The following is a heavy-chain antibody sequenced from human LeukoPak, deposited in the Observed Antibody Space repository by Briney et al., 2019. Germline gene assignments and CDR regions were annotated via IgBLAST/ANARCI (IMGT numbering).Heavy chain of an antibody. Sequence: PSETLSLTCAVYGGSFSGYYWSWIRQPPGKGLEWIGEINHSGSINYNPSLKSRVTISVDTSKNQFSLKLSSVTAADTAVYYCARVGLSAAAGTSDDYWGQGTLVTVSS. V-gene: IGHV4-34*01. CDR2: INHSGSI. D-gene: IGHD6-13*01. CDR3: ARVGLSAAAGTSDDY. CDR1: GGSFSGYY. J-gene: IGHJ4*02.